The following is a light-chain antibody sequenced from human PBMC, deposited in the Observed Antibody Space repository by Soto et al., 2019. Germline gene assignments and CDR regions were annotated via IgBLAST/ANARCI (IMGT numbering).Light chain of an antibody. Sequence: QAVVTQPPSMSGAPGQRVTISCTGSSSNIGAGYDVHWYQQHPGTAPKLLIFDNNNRPSGVPDRFSGSKSDTSASLAITGLQAEDEADYYCQSFDTSLSGFMVFGGGTKVTVL. CDR2: DNN. J-gene: IGLJ2*01. V-gene: IGLV1-40*01. CDR3: QSFDTSLSGFMV. CDR1: SSNIGAGYD.